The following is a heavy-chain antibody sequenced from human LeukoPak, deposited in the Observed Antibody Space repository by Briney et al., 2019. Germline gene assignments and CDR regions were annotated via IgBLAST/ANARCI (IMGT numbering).Heavy chain of an antibody. CDR2: MSFDVNNK. D-gene: IGHD2-2*02. J-gene: IGHJ4*02. Sequence: GGSLRLSCATSGFTFSSYAFHWVRQAPGKGLEWVATMSFDVNNKYYADSVGGRFTIPRDNSKNTLYLQMNSLRAEDTAVYSCARGYCTSSSCYNDYWGQGTLVTVSS. V-gene: IGHV3-30*04. CDR3: ARGYCTSSSCYNDY. CDR1: GFTFSSYA.